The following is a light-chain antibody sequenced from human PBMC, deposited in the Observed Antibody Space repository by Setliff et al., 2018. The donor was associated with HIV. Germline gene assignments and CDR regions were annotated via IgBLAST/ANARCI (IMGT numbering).Light chain of an antibody. J-gene: IGLJ1*01. V-gene: IGLV2-14*01. Sequence: QSALTQPASVSGSPGQSITISCTGTSSDVGGYNYVSWYQQHPGKAPKLIIYEVRNRPSGVFNRFSGSKSGNTASLTISGLQAEDEGDYYCSSYAITNTLPFGTGTKVTVL. CDR2: EVR. CDR3: SSYAITNTLP. CDR1: SSDVGGYNY.